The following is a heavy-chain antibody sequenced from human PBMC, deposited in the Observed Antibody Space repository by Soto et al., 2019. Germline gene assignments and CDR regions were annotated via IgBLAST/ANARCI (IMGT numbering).Heavy chain of an antibody. V-gene: IGHV4-4*02. J-gene: IGHJ4*02. D-gene: IGHD5-12*01. CDR2: MHHIGNT. CDR3: TKNSAYALDY. CDR1: GASFSNNNW. Sequence: AETLSLTCDVSGASFSNNNWLRVFRQPPGEGLEWIGEMHHIGNTNYNPSLKSRVTMSVDTSKNQFFLKLNSVTAADTAVYYCTKNSAYALDYWGQGILVTVSS.